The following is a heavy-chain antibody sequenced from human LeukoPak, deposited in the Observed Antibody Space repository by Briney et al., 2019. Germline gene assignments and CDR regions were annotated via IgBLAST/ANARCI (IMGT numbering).Heavy chain of an antibody. CDR1: GASITSSNYY. V-gene: IGHV4-39*07. J-gene: IGHJ4*02. CDR2: IYSSGNT. CDR3: ARDLKA. Sequence: PSETLSLTCAVSGASITSSNYYWGWVRQSPGKGLEWIGNIYSSGNTYYNASLKSRVTMYIDTSKNQFFLKLSSVTAADTAVYYCARDLKAWGQGTLVTVSS.